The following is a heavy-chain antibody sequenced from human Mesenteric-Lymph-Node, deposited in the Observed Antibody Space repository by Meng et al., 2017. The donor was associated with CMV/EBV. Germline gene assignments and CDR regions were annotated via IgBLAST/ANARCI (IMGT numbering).Heavy chain of an antibody. D-gene: IGHD4-23*01. CDR3: ARHPRPYDYGGNSGGNAFDI. J-gene: IGHJ3*02. V-gene: IGHV4-34*01. Sequence: FSDYYWTWIRQPPGKGLEWIGEINHSGGTNYNPSLKSRVTISVDTSKNQFSLKLSSVTAADTAVYYCARHPRPYDYGGNSGGNAFDIWGQGTMVTVSS. CDR2: INHSGGT. CDR1: FSDYY.